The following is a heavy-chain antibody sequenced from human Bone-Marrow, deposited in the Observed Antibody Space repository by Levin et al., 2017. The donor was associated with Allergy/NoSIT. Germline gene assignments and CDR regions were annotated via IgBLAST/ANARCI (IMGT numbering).Heavy chain of an antibody. CDR1: GFTFSNSW. D-gene: IGHD5-24*01. Sequence: GGSLRLSCAASGFTFSNSWMSWVRQTPGKGLEWVANIKEDGSEKYYVDSVKGRFTISGDNAKNSLYVQMNSLRAEDTAVYYCARDQFRRATIGARWFDPWGQGTLVLVSS. J-gene: IGHJ5*02. CDR2: IKEDGSEK. CDR3: ARDQFRRATIGARWFDP. V-gene: IGHV3-7*01.